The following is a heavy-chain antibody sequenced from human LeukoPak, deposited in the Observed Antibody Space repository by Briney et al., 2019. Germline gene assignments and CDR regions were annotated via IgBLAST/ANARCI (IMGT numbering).Heavy chain of an antibody. J-gene: IGHJ4*02. Sequence: SETLSLTCAVYGGSFSVYYWSWIRQPPGKGLEWIGEINHSGSTSYNPSLKSRVTISVDTSKNQFSLKLSSVTAADTAVYYCARRGVGDQSGSDYWGQGTLVTVSS. V-gene: IGHV4-34*01. D-gene: IGHD2-21*02. CDR2: INHSGST. CDR1: GGSFSVYY. CDR3: ARRGVGDQSGSDY.